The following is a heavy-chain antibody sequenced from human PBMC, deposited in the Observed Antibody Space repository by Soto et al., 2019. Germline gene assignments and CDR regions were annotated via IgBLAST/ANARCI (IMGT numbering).Heavy chain of an antibody. CDR2: IIPIFGTA. V-gene: IGHV1-69*01. CDR3: ASGEEYSSSAGLGGAFDI. D-gene: IGHD6-6*01. CDR1: GGTFSSYA. J-gene: IGHJ3*02. Sequence: QVQLVQSGAEVKKPGSSVKVSCKASGGTFSSYAISWVRQAPGQGLEWMGGIIPIFGTANYAQKFQGRVTITADESTSTAYMELSSLRSEVTAVYYCASGEEYSSSAGLGGAFDIWGQGTMVTVSS.